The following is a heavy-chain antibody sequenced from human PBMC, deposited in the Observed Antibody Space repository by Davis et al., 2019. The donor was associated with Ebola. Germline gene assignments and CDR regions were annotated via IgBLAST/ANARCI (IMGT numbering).Heavy chain of an antibody. Sequence: GGSLRLSCAASGFTFSSYAMHWVRQAPGKGLEWVAVISYDGSNKYYADSVKGRFTISRDNSKNTLYLQMNSLRAEDTAVYYCAREGLRPPPYYYGMDVWSQGTTVTVSS. CDR3: AREGLRPPPYYYGMDV. J-gene: IGHJ6*02. CDR1: GFTFSSYA. V-gene: IGHV3-30-3*01. D-gene: IGHD5-12*01. CDR2: ISYDGSNK.